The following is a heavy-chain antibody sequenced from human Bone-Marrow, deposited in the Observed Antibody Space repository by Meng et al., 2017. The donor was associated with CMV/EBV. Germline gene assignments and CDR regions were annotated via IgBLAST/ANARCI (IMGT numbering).Heavy chain of an antibody. CDR2: IYYSGST. Sequence: SETLSLTCTVSGGSISSSDYYWGWIRQPPGKGLEWIGYIYYSGSTNYNPSLKSRVTISVDTSKNQFSLKLSSVTAADTAVYYCARGGVVPAAILNYWGQGTLVTVSS. CDR3: ARGGVVPAAILNY. J-gene: IGHJ4*02. V-gene: IGHV4-61*08. D-gene: IGHD2-2*02. CDR1: GGSISSSDYY.